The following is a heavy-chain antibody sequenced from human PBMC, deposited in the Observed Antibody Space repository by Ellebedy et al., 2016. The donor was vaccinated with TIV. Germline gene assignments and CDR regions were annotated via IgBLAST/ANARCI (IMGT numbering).Heavy chain of an antibody. D-gene: IGHD3-3*01. J-gene: IGHJ3*02. CDR1: GGSFSGYY. CDR2: INNSGST. Sequence: MPSETLSLTCAVYGGSFSGYYWSWIRQPPGKGLEWIGEINNSGSTNYNPSLKSRVTISVDTSKNQFSLKLSSVTAADTAVYYCAKIWSGYYTDAFDIWGQGTMVTVSS. V-gene: IGHV4-34*01. CDR3: AKIWSGYYTDAFDI.